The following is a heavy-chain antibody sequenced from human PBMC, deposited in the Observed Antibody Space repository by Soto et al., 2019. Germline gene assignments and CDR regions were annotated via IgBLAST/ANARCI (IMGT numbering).Heavy chain of an antibody. CDR1: GFTFSSYA. CDR2: ISATGSVT. Sequence: GGSLRLSCAASGFTFSSYAMTWVRQAPGKELEWVSTISATGSVTYYADSVKGRFTISRDNSKNTLYLQMNSLRAEDTAVYYCAKVSGYCSAGTCSFDYWGQGTLVTVSS. D-gene: IGHD2-15*01. V-gene: IGHV3-23*01. J-gene: IGHJ4*02. CDR3: AKVSGYCSAGTCSFDY.